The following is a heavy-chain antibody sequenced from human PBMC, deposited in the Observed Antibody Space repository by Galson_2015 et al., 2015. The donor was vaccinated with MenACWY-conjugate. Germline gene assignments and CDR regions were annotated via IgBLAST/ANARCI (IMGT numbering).Heavy chain of an antibody. CDR2: ISSNGGST. V-gene: IGHV3-64*02. CDR3: ARGGGCSGGSCYFRPYYYYGMDV. J-gene: IGHJ6*02. D-gene: IGHD2-15*01. Sequence: SLRLSCAASGFTFSSYAMHWVRQAPGKGLEYVSAISSNGGSTYYADSVKGRFTISRDNSKNTLYLQMGGLRAEDMAVYYCARGGGCSGGSCYFRPYYYYGMDVWGQGTTVTVSS. CDR1: GFTFSSYA.